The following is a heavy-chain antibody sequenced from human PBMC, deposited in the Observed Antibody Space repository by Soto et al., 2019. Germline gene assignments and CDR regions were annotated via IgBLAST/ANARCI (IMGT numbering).Heavy chain of an antibody. CDR3: ARSPKIAVAAYYYYGMDV. V-gene: IGHV3-9*01. D-gene: IGHD6-19*01. CDR2: INWKSDI. CDR1: GFTFDDNA. Sequence: GGSLRLSCAVSGFTFDDNAMHWVRQAPEKGLEWVSGINWKSDIGYVDSVKGRFTISRDNAKNSLYLQMNSLRAEDTAVYYCARSPKIAVAAYYYYGMDVWGQGTTVTVSS. J-gene: IGHJ6*02.